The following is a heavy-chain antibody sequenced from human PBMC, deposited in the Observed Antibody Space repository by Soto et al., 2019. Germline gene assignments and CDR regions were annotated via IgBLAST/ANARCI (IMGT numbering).Heavy chain of an antibody. D-gene: IGHD3-10*01. Sequence: QITLKESGPTLVKPTQTLTLTCTFSGFSLSSSGVGVGWIRQPPGKALEWLALIYWDDDNRYSPSLKSRLTITKDTSKNQLVLTMTNMDPVDTATYYCAHRPRPRLWFGGGDWFDPWGQGTLVTVSS. CDR3: AHRPRPRLWFGGGDWFDP. V-gene: IGHV2-5*02. CDR2: IYWDDDN. CDR1: GFSLSSSGVG. J-gene: IGHJ5*02.